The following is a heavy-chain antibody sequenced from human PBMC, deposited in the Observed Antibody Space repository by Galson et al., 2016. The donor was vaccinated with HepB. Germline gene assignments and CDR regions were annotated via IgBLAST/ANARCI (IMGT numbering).Heavy chain of an antibody. CDR3: TTISTTYFDILAGYFSPPDVDR. D-gene: IGHD3-9*01. V-gene: IGHV3-15*01. Sequence: SLRLSCATSGFTFSIAWMSWVRQAPGKGLEWVGQIKAKTDGGTTDYAAPVKGRFTISREDSKNTVYLEMNRLKTEDTGVYYCTTISTTYFDILAGYFSPPDVDRGGKGTLVTVAS. J-gene: IGHJ5*02. CDR1: GFTFSIAW. CDR2: IKAKTDGGTT.